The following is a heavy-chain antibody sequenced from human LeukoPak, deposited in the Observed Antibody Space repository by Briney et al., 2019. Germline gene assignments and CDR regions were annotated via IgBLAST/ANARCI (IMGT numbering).Heavy chain of an antibody. D-gene: IGHD1-26*01. CDR1: GFTFSSYS. J-gene: IGHJ4*02. Sequence: GGSLRLSCAASGFTFSSYSMNWVRQAPGKGLEWVSSISSSSSYIYYADSVKGRFTISRDNAKNSLYLQMNSLRAEDTAVYYCARARNSGSHFDYWGQGTLVTVSS. V-gene: IGHV3-21*01. CDR2: ISSSSSYI. CDR3: ARARNSGSHFDY.